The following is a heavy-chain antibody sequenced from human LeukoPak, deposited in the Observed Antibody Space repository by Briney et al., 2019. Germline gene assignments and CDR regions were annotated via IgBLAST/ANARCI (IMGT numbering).Heavy chain of an antibody. CDR1: RFTCSALD. J-gene: IGHJ4*02. Sequence: GVSVRRSCATSRFTCSALDMHWHRHAQGLGWLGLAVVSFDGNNQSHAPSVKGRCTISRDNSKPTLYLQMNSLRTEDTAVYYCAKEAAAGQNRVSFVDYWGQGTLVTVSS. V-gene: IGHV3-30*18. D-gene: IGHD2/OR15-2a*01. CDR2: VSFDGNNQ. CDR3: AKEAAAGQNRVSFVDY.